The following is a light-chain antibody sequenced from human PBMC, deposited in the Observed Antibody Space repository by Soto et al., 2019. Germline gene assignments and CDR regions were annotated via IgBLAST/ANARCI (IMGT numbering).Light chain of an antibody. CDR2: GNT. V-gene: IGLV1-40*01. J-gene: IGLJ7*01. CDR3: QSYDSKLGGVV. CDR1: SSNIGAGSD. Sequence: QSVLTQAPSVSGAPGQRVTISCTGSSSNIGAGSDVHWYQQLPGTAPRLLIYGNTKRPSGVPDRFSGSKSATSASLAITGLQAEDEGDYYCQSYDSKLGGVVFGGGTQLTVL.